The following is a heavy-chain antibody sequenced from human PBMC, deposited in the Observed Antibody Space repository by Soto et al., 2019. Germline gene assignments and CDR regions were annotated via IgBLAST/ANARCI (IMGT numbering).Heavy chain of an antibody. Sequence: GSLRLSCAAPGFTFSSYGMHWVRQAPGKGLEWVAVIWYDGSNKYYADSVKGRFTISRDNSKNTLYLQMNSLRAEDTAVYYCAREITYYYDSSGYGYYYYYGMDVWGQGTTVTVSS. D-gene: IGHD3-22*01. CDR1: GFTFSSYG. CDR2: IWYDGSNK. J-gene: IGHJ6*02. V-gene: IGHV3-33*01. CDR3: AREITYYYDSSGYGYYYYYGMDV.